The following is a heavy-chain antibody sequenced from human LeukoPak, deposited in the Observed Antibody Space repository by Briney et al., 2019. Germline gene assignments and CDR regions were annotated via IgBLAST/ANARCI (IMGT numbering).Heavy chain of an antibody. V-gene: IGHV3-30-3*01. CDR2: ISYDGSNK. CDR1: GFTFSSYA. J-gene: IGHJ4*02. Sequence: GGSLRLSCAASGFTFSSYAMHWVRQAPGKGLEWVAVISYDGSNKYYADSVKGRFTISRDNSKNTLYLQMNSLRAEDTAVYYCVRGESYFDYWGQGTLVTVSS. CDR3: VRGESYFDY.